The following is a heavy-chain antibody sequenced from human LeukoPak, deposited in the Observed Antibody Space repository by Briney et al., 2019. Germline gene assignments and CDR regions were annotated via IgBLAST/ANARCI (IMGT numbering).Heavy chain of an antibody. J-gene: IGHJ4*02. Sequence: SETLSLTCTVSGGSISGYYWSWNRQPPGKGLEWIGYIYYSGSTNYNPSLQSRVTISVDTSKNQFSLKLSSVTAADTAVYYCARESGFGELWDYWGQGTLVTVSS. CDR1: GGSISGYY. CDR2: IYYSGST. D-gene: IGHD3-10*01. CDR3: ARESGFGELWDY. V-gene: IGHV4-59*12.